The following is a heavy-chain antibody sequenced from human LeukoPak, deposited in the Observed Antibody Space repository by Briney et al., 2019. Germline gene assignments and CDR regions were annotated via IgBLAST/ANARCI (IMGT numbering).Heavy chain of an antibody. CDR1: GFTFYTYA. D-gene: IGHD4-4*01. J-gene: IGHJ4*02. CDR2: IIGSGGNT. Sequence: TGGSLRLSCAASGFTFYTYAMTWVRQAPGKGLEWVSTIIGSGGNTFYADSVKGRFTISRDNSKNTLSLQLTSLRAEDTGIYFCARDGGHLLTSYYRAYWGQGTLVTVSS. CDR3: ARDGGHLLTSYYRAY. V-gene: IGHV3-23*01.